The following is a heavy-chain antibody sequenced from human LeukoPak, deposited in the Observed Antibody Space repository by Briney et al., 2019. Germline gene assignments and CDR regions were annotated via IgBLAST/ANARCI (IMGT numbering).Heavy chain of an antibody. D-gene: IGHD2-2*01. CDR3: ARGGYCSGTTCYQGRWFDP. Sequence: GASVKVSCKAYGYTFTSYAMHWVRQAPGQRLEWMGWINVGNDNTKYSQNFQGRVTLTRDTSASTAYMELNSLTSEDTAVYYCARGGYCSGTTCYQGRWFDPWGQGTLVTVSS. J-gene: IGHJ5*02. CDR1: GYTFTSYA. V-gene: IGHV1-3*01. CDR2: INVGNDNT.